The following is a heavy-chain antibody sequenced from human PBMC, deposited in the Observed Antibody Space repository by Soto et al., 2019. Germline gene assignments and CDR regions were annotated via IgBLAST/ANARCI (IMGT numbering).Heavy chain of an antibody. CDR2: IRSKAYGGTT. Sequence: PGGSLRLSCTASGFTFGDYAMSWVRQAPGKGLEWVGFIRSKAYGGTTEYAASVKGRFTISRDDSKSIAYLQMNSLKTEDTAVYYCTRDPGQWTRYYYYGMDVWGQGTTVTVSS. V-gene: IGHV3-49*04. CDR3: TRDPGQWTRYYYYGMDV. J-gene: IGHJ6*02. D-gene: IGHD6-19*01. CDR1: GFTFGDYA.